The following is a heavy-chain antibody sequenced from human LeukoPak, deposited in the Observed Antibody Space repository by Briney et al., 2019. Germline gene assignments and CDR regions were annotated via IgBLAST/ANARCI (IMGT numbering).Heavy chain of an antibody. CDR2: TKEDGTET. CDR3: AKEGRSLQTY. CDR1: GFTFGSYS. D-gene: IGHD5-24*01. V-gene: IGHV3-7*03. Sequence: GGSLRLSCAASGFTFGSYSMNWVRLAPGKGLEWVANTKEDGTETYYVDSVKGRFTISRDNAKNSLYLQMNSLRVEDTAVYYCAKEGRSLQTYWGQGTLVTVSS. J-gene: IGHJ4*02.